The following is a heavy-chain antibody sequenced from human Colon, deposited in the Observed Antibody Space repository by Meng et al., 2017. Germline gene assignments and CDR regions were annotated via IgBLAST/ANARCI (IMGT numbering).Heavy chain of an antibody. CDR3: VISSHN. V-gene: IGHV4-39*07. D-gene: IGHD3-3*02. CDR2: IYYRGST. J-gene: IGHJ4*02. Sequence: QLHLQEAVPGVRKPSETLALTCTISGGCITSTCFYGGWVRQHPGKGLEWIGSIYYRGSTNYNPSLKSRISMSVDMSKNQFSLKVNSVTAADTAIYYCVISSHNWGQGTLVTVSS. CDR1: GGCITSTCFY.